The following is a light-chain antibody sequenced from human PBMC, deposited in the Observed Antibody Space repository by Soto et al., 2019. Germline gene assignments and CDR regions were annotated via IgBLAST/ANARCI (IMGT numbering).Light chain of an antibody. J-gene: IGKJ4*01. V-gene: IGKV2-28*01. Sequence: DIVMTQSPLSLPVTPGEPASISCRSSQSLLYSNGYNYLDWYLQKPGQSPQLLIYLGSNRASGVPDRFSRSRSGTDFTLNISRVEAEDVGVYYCMQPLQTPLGFGGGTKVEIK. CDR1: QSLLYSNGYNY. CDR3: MQPLQTPLG. CDR2: LGS.